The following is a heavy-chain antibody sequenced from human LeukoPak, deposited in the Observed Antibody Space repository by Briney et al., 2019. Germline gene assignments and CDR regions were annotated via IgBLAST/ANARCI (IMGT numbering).Heavy chain of an antibody. J-gene: IGHJ4*02. CDR2: ISSSGSTI. D-gene: IGHD3-22*01. V-gene: IGHV3-48*03. CDR3: ARDIMYYNSSGYPDY. CDR1: GFTFSSYE. Sequence: GGSLRLSCAASGFTFSSYEMNWVRQAPGKGLEWVSYISSSGSTIYYADSVKGRFTISRENAKNSLYLQMNSLRAEDTAVYYCARDIMYYNSSGYPDYWGQGTLVTVSS.